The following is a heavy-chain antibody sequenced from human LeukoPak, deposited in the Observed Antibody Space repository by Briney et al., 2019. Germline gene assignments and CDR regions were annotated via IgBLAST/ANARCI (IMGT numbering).Heavy chain of an antibody. V-gene: IGHV3-7*01. D-gene: IGHD3-3*01. CDR2: VKQDGSEQ. Sequence: GGSLRLSCSASGFTFSSYWVTWVRQAPGKGLEWVANVKQDGSEQNYVDSVKGRFTISRDNAKNSLYLQMNSLRVDDTAVYYCARGHRAWSYWGQGTLVTVSS. CDR1: GFTFSSYW. J-gene: IGHJ4*02. CDR3: ARGHRAWSY.